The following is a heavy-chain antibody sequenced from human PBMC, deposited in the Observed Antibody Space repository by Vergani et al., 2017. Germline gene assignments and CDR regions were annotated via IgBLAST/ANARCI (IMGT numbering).Heavy chain of an antibody. CDR2: IYTSGST. CDR1: GGSISSGSYY. Sequence: QVQLQESGPGLVKPSQTLSLTCTVSGGSISSGSYYWSWIRQPAGKGLEWIGRIYTSGSTNYNPSLKSRVTISVDTSKNQFSLKLSSVTAADTAVYYCARDRNIVATLGRWDNWFDPWGQGTLVTVSS. D-gene: IGHD5-12*01. CDR3: ARDRNIVATLGRWDNWFDP. J-gene: IGHJ5*02. V-gene: IGHV4-61*02.